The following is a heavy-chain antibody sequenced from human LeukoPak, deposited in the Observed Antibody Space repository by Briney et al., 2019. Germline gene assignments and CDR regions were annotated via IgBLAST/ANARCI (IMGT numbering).Heavy chain of an antibody. CDR1: GFTFSSYS. V-gene: IGHV3-21*01. J-gene: IGHJ3*02. CDR2: ISSSSSYK. CDR3: ARDWGFLEWLFDAFDI. Sequence: PGGSLRLSCAVSGFTFSSYSMNWVRQAPGKGLEWVSSISSSSSYKYYADSVKCRFTISRDNAKNPLYLQMNSLRADDTAVYYCARDWGFLEWLFDAFDIWGQGTMVTVSS. D-gene: IGHD3-3*01.